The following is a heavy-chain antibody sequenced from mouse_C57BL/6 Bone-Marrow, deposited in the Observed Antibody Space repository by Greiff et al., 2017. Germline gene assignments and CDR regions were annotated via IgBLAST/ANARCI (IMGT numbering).Heavy chain of an antibody. V-gene: IGHV1-55*01. CDR1: GYTFTSYW. D-gene: IGHD1-1*01. CDR2: IYPGSGST. Sequence: QVHVKQPGAELVKPGASVKMSCKASGYTFTSYWITWVKQRPGQGLEWIGDIYPGSGSTNYNEKFKSKATLTVDTSSSTAYMQLSSLTSEDSAVYYCARYLLLLFDYWGQGTTLTVSS. J-gene: IGHJ2*01. CDR3: ARYLLLLFDY.